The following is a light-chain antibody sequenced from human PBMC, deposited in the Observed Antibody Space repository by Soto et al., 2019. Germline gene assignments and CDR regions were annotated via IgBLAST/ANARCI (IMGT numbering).Light chain of an antibody. Sequence: QSALTQPPSASESPGQSVTISCTGTSSDVGGYHYVSWYQHHPGRAPKVLIYEGGKRPPGVSGRFSGSKSGNTASLTVSGLQADDEADYHCRSYGGSHNYVFGTGTKLTVL. CDR1: SSDVGGYHY. CDR3: RSYGGSHNYV. J-gene: IGLJ1*01. V-gene: IGLV2-8*01. CDR2: EGG.